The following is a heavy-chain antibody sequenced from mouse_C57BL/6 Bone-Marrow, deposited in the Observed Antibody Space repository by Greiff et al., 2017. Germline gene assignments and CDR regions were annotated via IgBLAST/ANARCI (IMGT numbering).Heavy chain of an antibody. CDR3: TTKRRYEYDCAMDY. J-gene: IGHJ4*01. V-gene: IGHV14-1*01. D-gene: IGHD2-4*01. CDR2: IDPEDGDT. Sequence: EVKLQESGAELVRPGASVKLSCTASGFNIKDYYMNWVKQRPEQGLEWIGRIDPEDGDTEYAPKFPGKATMTADTSSNTTYLQLSSLTSEDTAVYYCTTKRRYEYDCAMDYWGQGTSVTVSS. CDR1: GFNIKDYY.